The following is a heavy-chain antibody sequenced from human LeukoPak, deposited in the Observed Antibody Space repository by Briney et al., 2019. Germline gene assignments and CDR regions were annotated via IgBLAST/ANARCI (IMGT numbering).Heavy chain of an antibody. CDR1: GFTFSGSA. J-gene: IGHJ6*02. CDR2: IRSKANSYAT. V-gene: IGHV3-73*01. D-gene: IGHD2-2*01. CDR3: YWRYCSSTSCLLYGMDV. Sequence: GGSLRLSCAASGFTFSGSAMHWVRQASGKGLEWVGRIRSKANSYATAYAASVKGRFAISRDDSKNTAYLQMNSLKTEDTAVYYCYWRYCSSTSCLLYGMDVWGQGTTVTVSS.